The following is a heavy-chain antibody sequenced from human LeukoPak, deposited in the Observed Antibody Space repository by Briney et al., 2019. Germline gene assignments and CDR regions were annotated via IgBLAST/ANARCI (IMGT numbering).Heavy chain of an antibody. Sequence: SLNLSCTASGVTFSTYAISSVRQAPGPRLEWMGGIIPIFGTANYAQNFQARVTITTDESPTTAYMQLSSLRSQDTAVYSCARGATAMFISSWFDPWGQGTLVTVSS. CDR1: GVTFSTYA. D-gene: IGHD5-18*01. CDR2: IIPIFGTA. J-gene: IGHJ5*02. V-gene: IGHV1-69*05. CDR3: ARGATAMFISSWFDP.